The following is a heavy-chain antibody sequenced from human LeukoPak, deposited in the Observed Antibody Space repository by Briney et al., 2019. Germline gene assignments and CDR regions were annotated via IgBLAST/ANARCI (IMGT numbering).Heavy chain of an antibody. Sequence: GGSLRLSCAVSGFTFSSYSMNWVRQAPGKGLEWVSYISSSSSTIYYADSVKGRFTISRDNAKNSLYLQMNSLRAEDTAVYYCARDLWDGYSYFDYWGQGTLVTVSS. CDR2: ISSSSSTI. CDR1: GFTFSSYS. J-gene: IGHJ4*02. V-gene: IGHV3-48*01. CDR3: ARDLWDGYSYFDY. D-gene: IGHD5-24*01.